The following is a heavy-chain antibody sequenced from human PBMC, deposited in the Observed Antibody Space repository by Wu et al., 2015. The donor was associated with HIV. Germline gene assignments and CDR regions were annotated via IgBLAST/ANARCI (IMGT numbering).Heavy chain of an antibody. Sequence: QVQLVQSGAEVKKPGASVKVSCKASGGTFSSYAISWVRQAPGQGLEWMGRIIPGFGAAIYAQNFQGRLTITADESTSTVYLELSSLRSEDTALYYCARGAYSGSYYANFWGPGTQVTVSS. D-gene: IGHD1-26*01. V-gene: IGHV1-69*18. CDR1: GGTFSSYA. CDR3: ARGAYSGSYYANF. CDR2: IIPGFGAA. J-gene: IGHJ4*02.